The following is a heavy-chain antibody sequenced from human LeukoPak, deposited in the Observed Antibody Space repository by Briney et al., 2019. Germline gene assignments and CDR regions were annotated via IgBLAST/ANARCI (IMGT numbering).Heavy chain of an antibody. V-gene: IGHV4-34*01. CDR2: INHSGST. J-gene: IGHJ1*01. Sequence: PSETLSLTCAGYGGSFSGYYWSWIRQPPGKGLEWIGEINHSGSTNYNPSLKSRVTISVDTSKNQFSLKLSSVTAADTAVYYCARVDYDILTGYYNAEYFQHWGQGTLVTVTS. CDR1: GGSFSGYY. CDR3: ARVDYDILTGYYNAEYFQH. D-gene: IGHD3-9*01.